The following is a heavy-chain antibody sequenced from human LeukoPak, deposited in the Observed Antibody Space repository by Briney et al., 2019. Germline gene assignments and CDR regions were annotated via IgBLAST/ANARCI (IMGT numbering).Heavy chain of an antibody. CDR3: AGSGVTALSWVDP. Sequence: PSETLSLTCTVSGGSMSSYYWSWIRQPPGKGLEWIGYISYSGSTNYNPSLKSRITISVDTSKNQFSLKLSSVTAADTAVYYCAGSGVTALSWVDPWGQGTLVTVSS. CDR1: GGSMSSYY. V-gene: IGHV4-59*08. CDR2: ISYSGST. J-gene: IGHJ5*02. D-gene: IGHD2-21*02.